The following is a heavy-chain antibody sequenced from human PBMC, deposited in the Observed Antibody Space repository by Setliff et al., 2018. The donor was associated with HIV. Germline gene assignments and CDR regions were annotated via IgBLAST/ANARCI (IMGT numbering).Heavy chain of an antibody. V-gene: IGHV2-70*17. CDR3: ARINPSSKACMGV. CDR2: IDWDDDK. J-gene: IGHJ6*03. CDR1: GFSLSTNEMC. Sequence: SGPTLVNPTQTLTLTCTFSGFSLSTNEMCVSWIRQPPGKALEWLARIDWDDDKFYSTSLRTRLTISKDTSKNQVVLTMTNVDPVDTATYYCARINPSSKACMGVWGKGTTVTVSS.